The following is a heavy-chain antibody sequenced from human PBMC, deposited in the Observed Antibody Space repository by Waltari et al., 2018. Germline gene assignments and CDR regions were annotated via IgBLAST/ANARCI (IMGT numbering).Heavy chain of an antibody. D-gene: IGHD3-10*01. CDR1: GFTFIAYS. V-gene: IGHV3-48*01. CDR2: IRNGGKII. J-gene: IGHJ4*02. CDR3: ARDADFYGSGVVDVDY. Sequence: EVQLVESGGGLVQPGESLRLSCTVSGFTFIAYSMNWVRQAPGKGLEWVSYIRNGGKIINYADAVKGRFTSSRDNAQKSLYLKMNNLRAEDTAVYYCARDADFYGSGVVDVDYWGQGALVTVSS.